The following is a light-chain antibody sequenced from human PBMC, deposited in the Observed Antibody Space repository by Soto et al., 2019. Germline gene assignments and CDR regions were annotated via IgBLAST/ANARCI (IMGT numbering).Light chain of an antibody. CDR1: QSISSW. Sequence: DIQMTQSPSTLSASVGDRVTITCPASQSISSWLAWYQQKPGKAPELLIYDASSLESGVPSRFSGSGSGTEFTLTISSLQSEDFAVYYCQQYNNRPPLTFGGGTKVDIK. CDR2: DAS. CDR3: QQYNNRPPLT. V-gene: IGKV1-5*01. J-gene: IGKJ4*01.